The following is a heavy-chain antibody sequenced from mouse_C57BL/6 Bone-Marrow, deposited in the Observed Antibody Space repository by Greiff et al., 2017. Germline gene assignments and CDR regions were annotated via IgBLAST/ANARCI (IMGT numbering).Heavy chain of an antibody. CDR2: INPSSGYT. CDR3: ARSDDGYYEDYFDY. J-gene: IGHJ2*01. CDR1: GYTFTSYT. D-gene: IGHD2-3*01. Sequence: QVQLQQSGAELARPGASVKMSCKASGYTFTSYTLHWVKQRPGQGLEWIGYINPSSGYTKYNQKFKDKATLTADKSSSTAYMQLSSLTSEDSAVYYCARSDDGYYEDYFDYWGQGTTLTVSS. V-gene: IGHV1-4*01.